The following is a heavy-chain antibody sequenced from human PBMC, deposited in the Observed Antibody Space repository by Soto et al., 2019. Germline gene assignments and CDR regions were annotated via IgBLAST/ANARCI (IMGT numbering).Heavy chain of an antibody. J-gene: IGHJ4*02. V-gene: IGHV4-4*07. CDR2: IYSSGST. CDR3: ACLYNWNGWSDY. D-gene: IGHD1-20*01. CDR1: GVSITSYY. Sequence: QVQLQESGPGLVKPSETLSLTCTVSGVSITSYYWSWIRQPAGKGLEWIGRIYSSGSTNYNPSRKSRVTMSIDTSKNQFSLKLSSVTAADTAVYYCACLYNWNGWSDYWGQGTLVTVSS.